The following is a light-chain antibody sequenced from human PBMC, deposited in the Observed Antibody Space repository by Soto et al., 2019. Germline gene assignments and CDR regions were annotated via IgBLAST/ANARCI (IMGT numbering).Light chain of an antibody. J-gene: IGKJ1*01. CDR3: MQSQQSPPT. V-gene: IGKV2-28*01. Sequence: DIVMTQSPLSLPVTPGEPASISCSSSQSLLQSNGYNYLDWYLQKPGQSPQLLIYFGSYRASGVPARVSGSGSGTDFTLKIRRVEAEDVGVYYCMQSQQSPPTFGQGTKVEI. CDR1: QSLLQSNGYNY. CDR2: FGS.